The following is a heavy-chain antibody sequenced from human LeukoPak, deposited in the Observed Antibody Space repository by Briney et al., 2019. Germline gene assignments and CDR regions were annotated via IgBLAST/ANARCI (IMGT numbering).Heavy chain of an antibody. Sequence: PGGSLRLSCAASGFTFSSYSMNWVRQAPGKGLEWVSSISSSSSYIYYADSVKGRFTISRDNAKNSLYLQMNSLRAEDTAVYYCARDNPRTDDAFDIWGQGTMVTVSS. CDR2: ISSSSSYI. D-gene: IGHD3/OR15-3a*01. V-gene: IGHV3-21*01. CDR3: ARDNPRTDDAFDI. J-gene: IGHJ3*02. CDR1: GFTFSSYS.